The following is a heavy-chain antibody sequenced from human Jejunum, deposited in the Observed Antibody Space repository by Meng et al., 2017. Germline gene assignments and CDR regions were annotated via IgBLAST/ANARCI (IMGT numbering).Heavy chain of an antibody. D-gene: IGHD3-10*01. V-gene: IGHV4-4*02. CDR1: GGSISSTNW. Sequence: QVQLPESGPGLVKPSRTLSLTCAVSGGSISSTNWWGWVRQPPGKGPEWIGDVFHTGSSNYSPSLRSRVTISVDKSKNQFSLNLSSVTAADTAIYYCAKKYYYGSGRYIYNFDYWGHGTLVTVSS. CDR2: VFHTGSS. CDR3: AKKYYYGSGRYIYNFDY. J-gene: IGHJ4*01.